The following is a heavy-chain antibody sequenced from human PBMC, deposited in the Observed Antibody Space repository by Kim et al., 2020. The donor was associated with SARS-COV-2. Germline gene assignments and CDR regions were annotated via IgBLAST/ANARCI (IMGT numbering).Heavy chain of an antibody. Sequence: GGSLRLSCAASGFTFSSYAMSWVRQAPGKGLEWVSAISGSGGSTYYADSVKGRFTISRDNSKNTLYLQMNSLRAEDTAVYYCAKSGLTGIAVAGNYYFDYWGQGTLVTVSS. CDR2: ISGSGGST. V-gene: IGHV3-23*01. CDR1: GFTFSSYA. D-gene: IGHD6-19*01. J-gene: IGHJ4*02. CDR3: AKSGLTGIAVAGNYYFDY.